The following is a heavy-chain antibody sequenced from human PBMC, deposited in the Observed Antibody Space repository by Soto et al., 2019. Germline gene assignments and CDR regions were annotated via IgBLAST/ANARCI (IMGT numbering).Heavy chain of an antibody. CDR2: IYHSGST. V-gene: IGHV4-61*03. CDR3: ARLNPLRHLDY. J-gene: IGHJ4*02. CDR1: GGSVSSGSHS. Sequence: KTSETLSLTCTVSGGSVSSGSHSWSWIRQPPGKGLEWIGYIYHSGSTNYNPSLKSRTTISVDTSKNHFSLILRSVTAADTAVYYCARLNPLRHLDYWGQGSLVTVSS.